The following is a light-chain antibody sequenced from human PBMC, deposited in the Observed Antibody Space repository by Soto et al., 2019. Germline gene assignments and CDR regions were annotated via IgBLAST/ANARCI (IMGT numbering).Light chain of an antibody. CDR1: QSVGSTY. V-gene: IGKV3-20*01. Sequence: EVVLTQSPGTLSLSPGERATLSCRASQSVGSTYLAWYQQRPGQAPRLLMYGASSRATGIPDRFSGSGSGADFTLTISRLEPEDLAVYYCQHYGTSPWTFGQGTKVEIK. J-gene: IGKJ1*01. CDR2: GAS. CDR3: QHYGTSPWT.